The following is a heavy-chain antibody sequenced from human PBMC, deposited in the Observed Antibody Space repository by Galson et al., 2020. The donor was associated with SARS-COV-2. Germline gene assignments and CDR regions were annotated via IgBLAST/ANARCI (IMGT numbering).Heavy chain of an antibody. CDR2: IYHSGST. D-gene: IGHD6-19*01. CDR1: GYSISSGYY. CDR3: ARVGLKQWLPFRFDY. Sequence: SETLSLTCTVSGYSISSGYYWGWIRQPPGKGLEWIGSIYHSGSTYYNPSLKSRVTISVDTSKNQFSLKLSSVTAADTAVYYCARVGLKQWLPFRFDYWGQGTLVTVSS. J-gene: IGHJ4*02. V-gene: IGHV4-38-2*02.